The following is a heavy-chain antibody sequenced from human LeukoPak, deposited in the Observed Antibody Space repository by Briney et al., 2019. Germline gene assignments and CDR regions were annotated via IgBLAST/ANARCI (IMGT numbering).Heavy chain of an antibody. CDR2: ISYDGSNK. CDR1: GFTFSSYA. CDR3: ARERGYSSGCTFDY. D-gene: IGHD6-19*01. J-gene: IGHJ4*02. V-gene: IGHV3-30-3*01. Sequence: GGSLRLSCAASGFTFSSYAMHWVRQAPGKGLEWVAVISYDGSNKYYADSVKGRFTISRDNSKNTLYLQMNSLRAEDTAVYYCARERGYSSGCTFDYWGQETLVTVSS.